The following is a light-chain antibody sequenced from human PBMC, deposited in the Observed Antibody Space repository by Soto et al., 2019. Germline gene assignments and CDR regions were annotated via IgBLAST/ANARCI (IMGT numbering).Light chain of an antibody. CDR3: QQYYSSPPT. CDR1: QNVLYSSNNKNF. Sequence: DIVMTQSPDSLAVSLGERAIINCKSSQNVLYSSNNKNFLAWYQQKAGQPPKLLIYWASTRESGVPDRFSGSGSGTDFTLTISSLQAEDVAVYYCQQYYSSPPTFGGGTKVEIK. CDR2: WAS. J-gene: IGKJ4*01. V-gene: IGKV4-1*01.